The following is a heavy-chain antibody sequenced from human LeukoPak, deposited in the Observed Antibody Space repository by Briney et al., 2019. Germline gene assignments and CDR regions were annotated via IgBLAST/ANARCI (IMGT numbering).Heavy chain of an antibody. V-gene: IGHV1-8*01. D-gene: IGHD3-22*01. J-gene: IGHJ4*02. CDR1: GYTFTSYD. CDR3: ARGAYYYDSSGYHTFDY. CDR2: MNPNSGNT. Sequence: ASVKVSCKASGYTFTSYDINWVRQATGQGLEWMGWMNPNSGNTGCAQKFQGRVTMTRNTSISTAYMELSSLRSEDTAVYYCARGAYYYDSSGYHTFDYWGQGTLVTVSS.